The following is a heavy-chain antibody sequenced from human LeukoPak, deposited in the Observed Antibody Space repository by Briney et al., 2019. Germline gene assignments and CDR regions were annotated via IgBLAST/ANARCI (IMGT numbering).Heavy chain of an antibody. CDR2: INPNSGGT. CDR3: ASHTSLETYDSSGFDY. D-gene: IGHD3-22*01. V-gene: IGHV1-2*02. CDR1: GYTFTGYY. J-gene: IGHJ4*02. Sequence: ASVKVSRKASGYTFTGYYMHWVRQAPGQGLEWMGWINPNSGGTNYAQKFQGRVTMTRDTSISTAYMELSRLRSDDTAVYYCASHTSLETYDSSGFDYWGQGTLVTVSS.